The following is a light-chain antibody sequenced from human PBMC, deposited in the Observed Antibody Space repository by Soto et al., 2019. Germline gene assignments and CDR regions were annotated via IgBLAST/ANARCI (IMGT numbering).Light chain of an antibody. Sequence: QSALTQPPSASGSPGQSVTISCTGTSSDVGGYNHVSWYQQYPGKAPKLIIYEVNKRPSGVPDRFSGSKSGNTASLTVSGLQAEDEADYHCSSYAGTLGVFGTGTKLTVL. CDR1: SSDVGGYNH. V-gene: IGLV2-8*01. CDR2: EVN. J-gene: IGLJ1*01. CDR3: SSYAGTLGV.